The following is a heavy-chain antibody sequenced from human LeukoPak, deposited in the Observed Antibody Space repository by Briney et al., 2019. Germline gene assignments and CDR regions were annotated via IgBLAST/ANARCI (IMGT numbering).Heavy chain of an antibody. CDR3: ARVDDYVWGSYRQGSDY. CDR1: GFTFSSYS. CDR2: ISSSSSYI. Sequence: NAGGSLRLSCAASGFTFSSYSMNWVRQAPGKGLEWVSSISSSSSYIYYAGSVKGRFTISRDNAKNSLYLQMNSLRAEDTAVYYCARVDDYVWGSYRQGSDYWGQGTLVTVSS. V-gene: IGHV3-21*01. J-gene: IGHJ4*02. D-gene: IGHD3-16*02.